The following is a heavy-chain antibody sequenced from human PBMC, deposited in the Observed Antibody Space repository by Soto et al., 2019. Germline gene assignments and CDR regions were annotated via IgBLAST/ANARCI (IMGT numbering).Heavy chain of an antibody. J-gene: IGHJ4*02. D-gene: IGHD5-18*01. V-gene: IGHV3-53*01. Sequence: VGSLRLSCAASGFTVSNNYMSWVRQAPGKGLEWVSIIYSGGSTDYADSVKGRFTISRDNSKNTLYLQMNSLRAKDTAVYYCATLTRGYSYGYAFDYWGQGTLVTVSS. CDR1: GFTVSNNY. CDR3: ATLTRGYSYGYAFDY. CDR2: IYSGGST.